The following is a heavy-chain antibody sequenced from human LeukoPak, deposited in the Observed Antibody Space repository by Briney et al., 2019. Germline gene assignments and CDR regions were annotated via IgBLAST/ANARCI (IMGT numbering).Heavy chain of an antibody. CDR1: GFTFSSYE. D-gene: IGHD1-26*01. CDR3: AKAPSTYYHFDF. V-gene: IGHV3-48*03. J-gene: IGHJ4*02. CDR2: ISSSGSTI. Sequence: GGSLRLSCAASGFTFSSYEMNWVRQAPGKGLEWVSYISSSGSTIYYADSVKGRFTISRDNAKNSLYLQMNSLRAEDTAVYYCAKAPSTYYHFDFWGQGTLVTVSS.